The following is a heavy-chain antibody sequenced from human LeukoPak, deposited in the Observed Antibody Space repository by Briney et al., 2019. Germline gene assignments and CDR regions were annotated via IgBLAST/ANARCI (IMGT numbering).Heavy chain of an antibody. CDR1: EFTFSYYG. CDR3: AREYDSGSYYNFGY. V-gene: IGHV3-23*01. D-gene: IGHD3-10*01. Sequence: GGSLRLSCAASEFTFSYYGMSWVRQTPGKGLEWVSAISGSGDSTFYADSVKGRFTISRDNAKNSLYLQMNSLRAEDTAVYYCAREYDSGSYYNFGYWGQGTLVTVSS. CDR2: ISGSGDST. J-gene: IGHJ4*02.